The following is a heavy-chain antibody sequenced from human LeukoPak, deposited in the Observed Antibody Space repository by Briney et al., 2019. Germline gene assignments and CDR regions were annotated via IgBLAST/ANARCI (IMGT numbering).Heavy chain of an antibody. V-gene: IGHV3-74*01. CDR3: ARFSRYSGYDFDC. CDR2: INNEGTTI. CDR1: GLTFSNSW. Sequence: PGGSLRLSCEASGLTFSNSWMHWVRQAPGKGLVWVSRINNEGTTISYADSVKGRFTISRDNAKNSLYLQMSSLRAEDTAVYYCARFSRYSGYDFDCWGQGTLVTVSS. J-gene: IGHJ4*02. D-gene: IGHD5-12*01.